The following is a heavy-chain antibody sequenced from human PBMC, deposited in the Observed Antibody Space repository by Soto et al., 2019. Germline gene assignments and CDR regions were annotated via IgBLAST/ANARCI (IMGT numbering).Heavy chain of an antibody. D-gene: IGHD2-15*01. Sequence: PSETLSLTCTVSGGSISSGDYYWCWIRQPPGKGLEWIGYIYYSGSTYYNPSLKSRVTISVDTSKNQFSLKLSSVTAADTAVYYCARDVVLDYYYGMDVWGQGTTVTVSS. J-gene: IGHJ6*02. CDR2: IYYSGST. V-gene: IGHV4-30-4*01. CDR3: ARDVVLDYYYGMDV. CDR1: GGSISSGDYY.